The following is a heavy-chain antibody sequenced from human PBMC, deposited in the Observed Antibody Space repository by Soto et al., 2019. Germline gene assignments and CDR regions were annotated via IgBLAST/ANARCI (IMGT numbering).Heavy chain of an antibody. D-gene: IGHD2-21*01. CDR1: GFTFNNSA. Sequence: GGSLRLSCAASGFTFNNSAMTWVRQAPGQGLEWVASISENGGSRGGTYYADSVKGRFTISRDNSKNTLYLQVDSLTGADTAVYYCASAKAVVIAPLGIWGQGALVTVSS. J-gene: IGHJ3*02. V-gene: IGHV3-23*01. CDR3: ASAKAVVIAPLGI. CDR2: ISENGGSRGGT.